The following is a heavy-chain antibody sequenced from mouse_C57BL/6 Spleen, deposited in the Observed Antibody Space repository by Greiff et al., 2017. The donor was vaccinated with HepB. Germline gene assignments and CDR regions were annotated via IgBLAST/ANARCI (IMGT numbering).Heavy chain of an antibody. Sequence: QVQLQQPGAELVMPGASVKLSCKASGYTFTSYWMHWVKQRPGQGLEWIGEIDPSDSYTNYNQKFKGKSTLTVDKSSSTAYMQLSSLTSEDSAVYYGASGDSSGYVAYWGQGTLVTVSA. CDR3: ASGDSSGYVAY. CDR2: IDPSDSYT. D-gene: IGHD3-2*02. CDR1: GYTFTSYW. J-gene: IGHJ3*01. V-gene: IGHV1-69*01.